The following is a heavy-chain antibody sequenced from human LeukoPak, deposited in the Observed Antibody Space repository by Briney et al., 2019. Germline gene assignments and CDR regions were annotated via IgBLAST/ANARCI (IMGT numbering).Heavy chain of an antibody. CDR3: VKRFVESIVSDP. D-gene: IGHD2-15*01. CDR1: GVTFSSTV. CDR2: ISPDGKSI. V-gene: IGHV3-23*01. Sequence: RGSPRLSCAASGVTFSSTVMTWVRQAPGKGLEWVSTISPDGKSIYYADSLRGRFTMSRDNSKNTLYLQMNSLTVEDTAIYYCVKRFVESIVSDPWGQGTLVTVSS. J-gene: IGHJ5*02.